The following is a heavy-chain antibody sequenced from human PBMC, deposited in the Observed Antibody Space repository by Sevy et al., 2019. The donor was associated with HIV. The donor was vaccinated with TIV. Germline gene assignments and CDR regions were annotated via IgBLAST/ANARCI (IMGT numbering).Heavy chain of an antibody. CDR3: ARGAGYYYDSSGYYTFDY. CDR2: ISSSSSYI. Sequence: GGSLRLSCAASGFTFSSYSMNWVRQAPGKGLEWVSSISSSSSYIYYADSVKGRFTISRENTKNSLYLQMNGLRAEDTAVYYCARGAGYYYDSSGYYTFDYWGQGTLVTVSS. V-gene: IGHV3-21*01. J-gene: IGHJ4*02. CDR1: GFTFSSYS. D-gene: IGHD3-22*01.